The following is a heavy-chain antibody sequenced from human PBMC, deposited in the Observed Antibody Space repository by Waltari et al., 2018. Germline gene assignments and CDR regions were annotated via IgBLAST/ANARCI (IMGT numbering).Heavy chain of an antibody. CDR1: GDSIGSGEYF. CDR3: ARSYGSGSYWLDALDI. J-gene: IGHJ3*02. CDR2: LYYSEST. Sequence: QVQLQEAGPGLVKPSQTLSLTCTVSGDSIGSGEYFWSWIRQPPGKGLEWIGYLYYSESTYYNPSLKSRVTISGDTSKNEFSLKLSSVTAADTAVYYCARSYGSGSYWLDALDIWGQGTVVTVSS. D-gene: IGHD3-10*01. V-gene: IGHV4-30-4*08.